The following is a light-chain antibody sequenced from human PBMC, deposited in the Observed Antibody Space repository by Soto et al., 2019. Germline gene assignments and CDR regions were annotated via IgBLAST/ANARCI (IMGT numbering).Light chain of an antibody. V-gene: IGLV1-51*01. Sequence: QSALTQPPSVSAAPGQKITISCSGDSSNIENNYVSWYRQLPGTAPKLLIYDSDQRPSGIPDRFSGSKSGTSATLGITGLQTGDEADYYCETWDSSLSAPVFGTGTKLTVL. J-gene: IGLJ1*01. CDR1: SSNIENNY. CDR3: ETWDSSLSAPV. CDR2: DSD.